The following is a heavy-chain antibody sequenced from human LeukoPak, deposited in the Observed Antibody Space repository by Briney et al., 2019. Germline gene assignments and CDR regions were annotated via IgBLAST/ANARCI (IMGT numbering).Heavy chain of an antibody. CDR2: IHPSTGNP. CDR3: ARAFQSLGGLSLPDY. J-gene: IGHJ4*02. Sequence: GASVKVSCKASGYSFTNYAMNWVRQVPGQGLEWMGWIHPSTGNPTYAQGFTGRFVFSLDTSVSTTYLQISSLKAEDTAVYFCARAFQSLGGLSLPDYWGQGTLLTVSS. V-gene: IGHV7-4-1*02. D-gene: IGHD3-16*02. CDR1: GYSFTNYA.